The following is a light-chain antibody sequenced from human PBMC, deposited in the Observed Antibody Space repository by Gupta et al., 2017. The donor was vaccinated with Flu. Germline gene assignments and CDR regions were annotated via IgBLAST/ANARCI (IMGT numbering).Light chain of an antibody. CDR3: QAGDSRSAPVV. V-gene: IGLV3-1*01. CDR2: QDS. CDR1: ELGDKY. Sequence: SYELTQPPSVSVSPGQTASITCSGDELGDKYVCWYQQMPGQSPVMVIFQDSKRPSGIPERFSGSNSGNTATLTISGTQALDEADYYCQAGDSRSAPVVFGGGTTLTVL. J-gene: IGLJ2*01.